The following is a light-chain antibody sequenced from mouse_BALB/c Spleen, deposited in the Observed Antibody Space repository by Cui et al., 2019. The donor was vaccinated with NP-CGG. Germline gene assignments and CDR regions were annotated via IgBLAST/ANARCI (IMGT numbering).Light chain of an antibody. CDR1: TGAVTTSNY. J-gene: IGLJ1*01. Sequence: QAVLNQESALPTSPGATVTLTCRSSTGAVTTSNYANWVQEKPDHLFTGLIGGTNNRAPGVPARFSGSLIGNKAALTITGAQTEDEAIYFCALWYSNHWVFGGGTRLTVL. CDR2: GTN. CDR3: ALWYSNHWV. V-gene: IGLV1*01.